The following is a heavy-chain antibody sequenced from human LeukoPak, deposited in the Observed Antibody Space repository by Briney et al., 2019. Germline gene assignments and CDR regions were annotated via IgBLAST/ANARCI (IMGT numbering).Heavy chain of an antibody. CDR3: ARGWGSSGWYNYFDY. Sequence: GASVKVSCKASGGTFSSYAISWVRQAPGQGLEWMGGIIPIFGTANYAQKFQGRVTITADESTSTAYMELSSLRSEDTAVYYCARGWGSSGWYNYFDYWGQGTLVTVSS. J-gene: IGHJ4*02. V-gene: IGHV1-69*13. CDR1: GGTFSSYA. D-gene: IGHD6-19*01. CDR2: IIPIFGTA.